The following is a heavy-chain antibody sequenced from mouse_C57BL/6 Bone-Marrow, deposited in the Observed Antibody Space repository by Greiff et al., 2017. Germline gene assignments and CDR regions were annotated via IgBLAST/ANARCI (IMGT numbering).Heavy chain of an antibody. CDR2: IDPENGDT. CDR1: GFNIKDDY. CDR3: TTDYYGRGYYAMDY. V-gene: IGHV14-4*01. J-gene: IGHJ4*01. D-gene: IGHD1-1*01. Sequence: EVQLQQSGAELVRPGASVKLSCTASGFNIKDDYMHWVKQRPEQGLEWIGWIDPENGDTEYASKFRGKATITADTSSNTAYLQLSSLTSEDTAVYYCTTDYYGRGYYAMDYWGQGTSVTVSS.